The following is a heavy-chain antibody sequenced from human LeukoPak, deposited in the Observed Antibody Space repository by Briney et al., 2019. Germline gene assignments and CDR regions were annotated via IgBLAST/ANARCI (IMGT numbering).Heavy chain of an antibody. CDR1: GGAIRSHY. D-gene: IGHD1/OR15-1a*01. CDR2: IYSSGYT. CDR3: ARGEHSVDS. V-gene: IGHV4-4*07. J-gene: IGHJ4*02. Sequence: SATLSLTCTVSGGAIRSHYRNWIRQPAGKGLEWIGRIYSSGYTNDNPFLKSRITMSVDMSKNQFSLRLNSVTAADTAVYYCARGEHSVDSWGQGLLVTVSS.